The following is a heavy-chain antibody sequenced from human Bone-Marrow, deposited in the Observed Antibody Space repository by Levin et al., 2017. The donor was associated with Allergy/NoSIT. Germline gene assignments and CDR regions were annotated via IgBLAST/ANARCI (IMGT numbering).Heavy chain of an antibody. V-gene: IGHV3-23*01. Sequence: GGSLRLSCAASGFTFSSQSMSWVRHVPGKGLEWVSAISGSSAYIYYGDSVKGRFTISRDNSENTLYLQMNSLRPEDTALYYCTVSSWSGFDDWGQGTLVTVSS. CDR1: GFTFSSQS. CDR2: ISGSSAYI. CDR3: TVSSWSGFDD. D-gene: IGHD6-13*01. J-gene: IGHJ4*02.